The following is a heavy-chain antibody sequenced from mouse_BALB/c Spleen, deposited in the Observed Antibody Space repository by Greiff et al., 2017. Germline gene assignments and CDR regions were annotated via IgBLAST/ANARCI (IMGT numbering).Heavy chain of an antibody. V-gene: IGHV7-3*02. CDR3: ARDHYYGSSYDAMDY. J-gene: IGHJ4*01. CDR1: GFTFTDYY. CDR2: IRNKANGYTT. Sequence: EVMLVESGGGLVQPGGSLRLSCATSGFTFTDYYMSWVRQPPGKALEWLGFIRNKANGYTTEYSASVKGRFTISRDNSQSILYLQMNTLRAEDSATYYCARDHYYGSSYDAMDYWGQGTSVTVSS. D-gene: IGHD1-1*01.